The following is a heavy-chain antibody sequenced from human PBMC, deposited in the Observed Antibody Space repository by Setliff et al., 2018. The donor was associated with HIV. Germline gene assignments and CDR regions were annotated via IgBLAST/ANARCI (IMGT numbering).Heavy chain of an antibody. CDR3: TRDSGTESGSPWWYFAL. J-gene: IGHJ2*01. CDR1: GFTFNNAW. Sequence: GGSLRLSCAASGFTFNNAWMTWVRQAPGKGLEWIGRIKSKTDGGTTDYAAPVKGRFTISRDDSKSTLYLQLTTLRTEDTAMYYCTRDSGTESGSPWWYFALWGRGTLVTVSS. CDR2: IKSKTDGGTT. D-gene: IGHD1-26*01. V-gene: IGHV3-15*01.